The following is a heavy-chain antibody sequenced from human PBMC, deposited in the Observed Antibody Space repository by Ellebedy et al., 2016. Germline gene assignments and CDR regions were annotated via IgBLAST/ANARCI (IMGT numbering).Heavy chain of an antibody. V-gene: IGHV3-7*01. D-gene: IGHD4-17*01. Sequence: GESLKISXEASGFNFRREWMSWVRQAPGKGPEWVGNIKPDGSEKNYVDSVKGRFTISRDNAKSSMYLQMSSLRDEDTALYYCARIGPDYGDYFDYWGQGTLVTVSS. J-gene: IGHJ4*02. CDR3: ARIGPDYGDYFDY. CDR1: GFNFRREW. CDR2: IKPDGSEK.